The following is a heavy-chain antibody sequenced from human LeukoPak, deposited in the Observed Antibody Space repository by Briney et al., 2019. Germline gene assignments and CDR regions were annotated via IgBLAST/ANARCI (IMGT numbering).Heavy chain of an antibody. D-gene: IGHD6-13*01. V-gene: IGHV4-4*07. Sequence: SETLSLACTVSGGSISSYYWSWIRQPAGKGLEWIGRIYTSGSTNYNPSLKSRVTMSVDTSKNQFSLKLSSVTAADTAVYYCARGPPMTGIAAAGLRNDYWGQGTLVTVSS. CDR2: IYTSGST. J-gene: IGHJ4*02. CDR1: GGSISSYY. CDR3: ARGPPMTGIAAAGLRNDY.